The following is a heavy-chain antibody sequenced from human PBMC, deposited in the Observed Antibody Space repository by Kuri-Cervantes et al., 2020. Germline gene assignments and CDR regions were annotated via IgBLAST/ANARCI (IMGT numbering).Heavy chain of an antibody. CDR3: ARDLDTAMSPGVEGGY. Sequence: SQTLSLTCAVSGGSISSGGYSWSWIRQPPGKGLEWIGYIYHSGSTYYNPSLKSRVTISVDRSKNQFSLKLSSVTAADTAVYYCARDLDTAMSPGVEGGYWGQGTLVTVSS. J-gene: IGHJ4*02. CDR2: IYHSGST. D-gene: IGHD5-18*01. V-gene: IGHV4-30-2*01. CDR1: GGSISSGGYS.